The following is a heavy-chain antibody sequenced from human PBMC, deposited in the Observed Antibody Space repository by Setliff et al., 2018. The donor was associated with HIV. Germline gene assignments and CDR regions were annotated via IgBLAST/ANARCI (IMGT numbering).Heavy chain of an antibody. V-gene: IGHV4-59*11. J-gene: IGHJ4*02. D-gene: IGHD4-17*01. CDR1: GASITSHY. CDR3: AKGAGFYGDYTFDY. Sequence: SETLSLTCTVSGASITSHYWSWIRQSPGRGLEWIGYIYSTGSTNYNPTRQSRVSISMDGSKNKFSLKVTSVTSADTAVYFCAKGAGFYGDYTFDYWGQGNLVTVSS. CDR2: IYSTGST.